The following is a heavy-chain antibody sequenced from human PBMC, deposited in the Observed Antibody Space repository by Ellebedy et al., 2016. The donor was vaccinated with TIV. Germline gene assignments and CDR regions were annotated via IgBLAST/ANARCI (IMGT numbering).Heavy chain of an antibody. CDR2: IKQDGSEK. CDR3: ARESLWFGELFDY. Sequence: ETLSLTCAASGFTFSSYAMSWVRQAPGKGLEWVANIKQDGSEKYYVDSVKGRFTISRDNAKNSLYLQMNSLRAEDTAVYYCARESLWFGELFDYWGQGTLVTVSS. CDR1: GFTFSSYA. V-gene: IGHV3-7*01. D-gene: IGHD3-10*01. J-gene: IGHJ4*02.